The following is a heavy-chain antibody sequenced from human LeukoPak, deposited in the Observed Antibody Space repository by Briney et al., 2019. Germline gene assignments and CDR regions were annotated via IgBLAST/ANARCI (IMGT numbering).Heavy chain of an antibody. Sequence: GGSLRLSCEASGFTFSSYWMKWVRQAPGKGLEWVANIKQDGSEKYYVDSVKGRFTISRDNAKNSLYLQMNSLRADDTAVYYCAREGTYGDYRASGDYWGQGPWSPSPQ. CDR2: IKQDGSEK. D-gene: IGHD4-17*01. J-gene: IGHJ4*02. CDR3: AREGTYGDYRASGDY. CDR1: GFTFSSYW. V-gene: IGHV3-7*03.